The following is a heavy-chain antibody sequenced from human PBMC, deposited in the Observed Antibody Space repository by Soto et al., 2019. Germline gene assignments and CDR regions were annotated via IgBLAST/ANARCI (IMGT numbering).Heavy chain of an antibody. CDR2: INPNSGGT. Sequence: ASVKVSCKASGYTFTGYYMHWVRQAPGQGLEWMGWINPNSGGTNYAQKFQGWVTMTRDTSISTAYMELSRLRSDDTAVYYCARGRRAAAANQGFDPWGQGTLVTVSS. D-gene: IGHD6-13*01. CDR3: ARGRRAAAANQGFDP. V-gene: IGHV1-2*04. CDR1: GYTFTGYY. J-gene: IGHJ5*02.